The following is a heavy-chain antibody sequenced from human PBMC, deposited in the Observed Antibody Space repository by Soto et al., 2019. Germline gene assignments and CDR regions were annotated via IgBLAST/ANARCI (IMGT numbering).Heavy chain of an antibody. D-gene: IGHD2-8*02. CDR1: GFSVDDYV. CDR3: AKSTGGTANGMGV. Sequence: EVQGVESGGGLVQPGRSLRLSCAASGFSVDDYVMHWVRQAPGKGLEWVSGISWNSGTIGYADSVKGRFTISRDNAKNSLYLQMNSLRAEDTALYYCAKSTGGTANGMGVWGQGTTVTVS. CDR2: ISWNSGTI. V-gene: IGHV3-9*01. J-gene: IGHJ6*02.